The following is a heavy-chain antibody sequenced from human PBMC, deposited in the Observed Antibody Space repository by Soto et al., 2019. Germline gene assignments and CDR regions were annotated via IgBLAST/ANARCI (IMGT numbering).Heavy chain of an antibody. CDR1: GVTFSKFI. CDR2: IIPIFGTA. V-gene: IGHV1-69*01. Sequence: QVQLEQSGGEVKKPGSSVKVSCKASGVTFSKFIMTWVRQAAGLGLEWVGGIIPIFGTANYAQKFQGRVTITADESTSTSYLEVSNLRSEDTSVYYCAKVRYSSPMGYYYGMDVWGKGTAVTDSS. CDR3: AKVRYSSPMGYYYGMDV. D-gene: IGHD6-19*01. J-gene: IGHJ6*04.